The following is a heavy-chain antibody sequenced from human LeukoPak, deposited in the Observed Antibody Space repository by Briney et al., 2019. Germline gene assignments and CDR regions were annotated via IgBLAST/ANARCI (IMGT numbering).Heavy chain of an antibody. J-gene: IGHJ3*02. CDR2: INPNSGGT. Sequence: ASVKVSCKASGYTFTGYYMHWVRQAPGQGLEWMGRINPNSGGTNYAQKFQGRVTMTRDTSISTAYMELSRLRSDDTAVYYCARGDSSGYSDAFDIWGQGTMATVSS. D-gene: IGHD3-22*01. CDR3: ARGDSSGYSDAFDI. CDR1: GYTFTGYY. V-gene: IGHV1-2*06.